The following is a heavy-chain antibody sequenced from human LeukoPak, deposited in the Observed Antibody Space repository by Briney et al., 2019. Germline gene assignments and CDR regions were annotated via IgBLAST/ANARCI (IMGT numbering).Heavy chain of an antibody. V-gene: IGHV3-23*01. CDR1: GFTFSIHG. J-gene: IGHJ4*02. Sequence: GGSLRLSCAASGFTFSIHGMNWFRQAPGKGLEWVSTISVGAEYIFYADSVKGRFTISRDDSNNALYLQMHSLRAEDTALYYCASGPPFLKYFEYWGQGTLVTVSS. D-gene: IGHD3-3*01. CDR3: ASGPPFLKYFEY. CDR2: ISVGAEYI.